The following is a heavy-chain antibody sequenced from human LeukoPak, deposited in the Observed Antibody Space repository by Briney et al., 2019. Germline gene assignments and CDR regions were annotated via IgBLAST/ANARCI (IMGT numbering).Heavy chain of an antibody. J-gene: IGHJ5*02. Sequence: SVKVSCRASGGTFSSYAISWVRQAPGQGLEWMGGIIPIFGTANYAQKFQGRVTITADESTSTAYMELSSLRSEDTAVYYCARDPVRRDGYNSNWFDPWGQGTLVTVSS. CDR3: ARDPVRRDGYNSNWFDP. CDR2: IIPIFGTA. V-gene: IGHV1-69*01. CDR1: GGTFSSYA. D-gene: IGHD5-24*01.